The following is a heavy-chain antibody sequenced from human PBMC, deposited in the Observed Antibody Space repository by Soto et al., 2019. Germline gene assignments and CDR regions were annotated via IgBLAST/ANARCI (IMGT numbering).Heavy chain of an antibody. Sequence: QVQLVESGGGVVQPGRSLRLSCAASGFTFSTYGMHWVRQAPGTGLEWVAVIWYDGSHKDYADSVKGRFTISRDNSKNTLYLQMNSLRVEDTGVYYCARAVGPCDYRGQGTLVAVSS. CDR3: ARAVGPCDY. J-gene: IGHJ4*02. D-gene: IGHD1-26*01. CDR1: GFTFSTYG. CDR2: IWYDGSHK. V-gene: IGHV3-33*01.